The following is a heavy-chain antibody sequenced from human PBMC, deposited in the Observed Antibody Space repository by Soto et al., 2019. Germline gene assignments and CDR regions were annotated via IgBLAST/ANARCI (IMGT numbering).Heavy chain of an antibody. V-gene: IGHV3-21*01. CDR1: GFTFSSYS. CDR3: ARDPRYCSSTSCYAAGWFDP. Sequence: PGGSLRLSCAASGFTFSSYSMNWVRQAPGKGLEWVSSISSSSSYIYYADSVKGRFTISRDNAKNSLYLQMNSLRAEDTAVYYCARDPRYCSSTSCYAAGWFDPWGQGTLVTVSS. CDR2: ISSSSSYI. J-gene: IGHJ5*02. D-gene: IGHD2-2*01.